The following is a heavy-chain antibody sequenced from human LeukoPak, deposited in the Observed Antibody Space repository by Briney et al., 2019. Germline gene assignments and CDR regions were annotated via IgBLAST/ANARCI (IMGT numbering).Heavy chain of an antibody. V-gene: IGHV4-59*01. CDR2: IYYSGST. Sequence: SETLSLTCTVSGGSISSYYWSWFRQPPGKGLEWIGYIYYSGSTNYNPSLKSRVTISVDTSKNQFSLKLSSVTAADTAVYYCARALGDYGLYYYYYYYMDVWGKGTTVTVSS. D-gene: IGHD4-17*01. J-gene: IGHJ6*03. CDR1: GGSISSYY. CDR3: ARALGDYGLYYYYYYYMDV.